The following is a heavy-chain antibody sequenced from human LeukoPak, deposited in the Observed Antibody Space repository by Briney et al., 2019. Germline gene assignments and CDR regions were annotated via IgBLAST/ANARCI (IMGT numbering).Heavy chain of an antibody. V-gene: IGHV3-23*01. CDR3: ARGNSYGYAWFDP. Sequence: GGSLRLSCAASGFTFSSYAMSWVRQAPGKGLEWVSAISGSGGSTYYADSVKGRFTISRDNAKNSLYLQMNSLRAEDTAVYYCARGNSYGYAWFDPWGQGTLVTVSS. CDR1: GFTFSSYA. D-gene: IGHD5-18*01. CDR2: ISGSGGST. J-gene: IGHJ5*02.